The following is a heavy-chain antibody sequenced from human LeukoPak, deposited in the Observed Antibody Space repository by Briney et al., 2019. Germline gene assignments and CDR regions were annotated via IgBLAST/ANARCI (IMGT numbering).Heavy chain of an antibody. D-gene: IGHD5-18*01. V-gene: IGHV4-34*01. CDR1: GGSFSGYY. CDR2: INHSGST. CDR3: ARGRGYSYGSTFDY. J-gene: IGHJ4*02. Sequence: SETLSLTCAVYGGSFSGYYWSWIRQPPGKGLEWIGEINHSGSTNYNPSLKSRVTISVDTSKHQFSLKLSSVTAADTAVYYCARGRGYSYGSTFDYWGQGTLVTVSS.